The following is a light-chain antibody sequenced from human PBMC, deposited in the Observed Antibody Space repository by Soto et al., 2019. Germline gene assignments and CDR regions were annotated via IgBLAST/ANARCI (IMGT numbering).Light chain of an antibody. CDR1: QSVSSGY. Sequence: EIVLTQSPGTLSLSPGERADLSCRASQSVSSGYLAWYQQKPGQAPRLLIYGASSRATGIPDKFSGSGSGTDFTLTISRLEPEDFAVYYCQQYGRSPWAFGQGTKVEIK. CDR3: QQYGRSPWA. V-gene: IGKV3-20*01. CDR2: GAS. J-gene: IGKJ1*01.